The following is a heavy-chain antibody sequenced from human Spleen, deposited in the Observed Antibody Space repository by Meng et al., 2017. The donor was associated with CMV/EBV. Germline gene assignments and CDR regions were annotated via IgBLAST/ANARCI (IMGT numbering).Heavy chain of an antibody. CDR3: ARKGELLQDWYFDL. J-gene: IGHJ2*01. V-gene: IGHV1-18*01. D-gene: IGHD1-26*01. CDR1: GYTFTSYG. CDR2: ISAYNGNT. Sequence: SGYTFTSYGISWVRQAPGRGLEWMGWISAYNGNTNYAQKLQGRVTMTTDTSTSTAYMELRSLRSDDTAVYYCARKGELLQDWYFDLWGRGTLVTVSS.